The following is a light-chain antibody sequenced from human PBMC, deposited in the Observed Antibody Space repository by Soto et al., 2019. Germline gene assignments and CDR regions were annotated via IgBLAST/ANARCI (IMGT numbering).Light chain of an antibody. CDR1: SSNIGAGYD. Sequence: QSVLTQPPSVSGAPGQRVTISCTGSSSNIGAGYDVHWYQQLPGTAPKLLIYGNSNRPSGVPDRFSGSKSGTSASLAIPGLQAEDEADYYCQPYDSSLSGYVVFGGGTKLTVL. J-gene: IGLJ2*01. CDR3: QPYDSSLSGYVV. CDR2: GNS. V-gene: IGLV1-40*01.